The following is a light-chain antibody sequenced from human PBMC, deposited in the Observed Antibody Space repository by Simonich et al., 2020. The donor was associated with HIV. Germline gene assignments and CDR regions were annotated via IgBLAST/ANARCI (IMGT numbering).Light chain of an antibody. CDR1: QSVASN. CDR3: QQYNNWPSPFT. V-gene: IGKV3-15*01. Sequence: EILMTQSPATLSVSPGERATLYCRASQSVASNLAWYQQKPGQAPRLLIYYASSRATGIPARFSGSGFGTEFTLTISSMQSEDFALYYCQQYNNWPSPFTFGPGTKVDIK. J-gene: IGKJ3*01. CDR2: YAS.